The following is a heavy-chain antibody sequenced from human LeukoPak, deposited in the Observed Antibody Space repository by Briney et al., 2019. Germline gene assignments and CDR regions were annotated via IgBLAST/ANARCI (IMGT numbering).Heavy chain of an antibody. CDR2: ISGSGGST. CDR3: AKLGGATISYYYYYMDV. J-gene: IGHJ6*03. Sequence: GGSLRLSCAASGFTFSSYWMHWVRQAPGKGLEWVSAISGSGGSTYYADSVKGRFTISRDNSKNTLYLQMNSLRAEDTAVYYCAKLGGATISYYYYYMDVWGKGTTVTVSS. D-gene: IGHD5-12*01. V-gene: IGHV3-23*01. CDR1: GFTFSSYW.